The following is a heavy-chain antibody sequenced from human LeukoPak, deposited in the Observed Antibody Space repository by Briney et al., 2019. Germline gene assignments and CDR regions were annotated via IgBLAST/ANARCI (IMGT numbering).Heavy chain of an antibody. CDR2: IIPILNVA. CDR3: TREGVYSPDGSGYHRDAFDI. J-gene: IGHJ3*02. V-gene: IGHV1-69*04. CDR1: GGSFNSYV. Sequence: ASVKVSCKASGGSFNSYVITWVRQAPGQGLEWMGRIIPILNVANFAQKFLGRVTITADKSTNTAHMELSSLRSEDTAVYYCTREGVYSPDGSGYHRDAFDIWGQGTVVTVSS. D-gene: IGHD3-22*01.